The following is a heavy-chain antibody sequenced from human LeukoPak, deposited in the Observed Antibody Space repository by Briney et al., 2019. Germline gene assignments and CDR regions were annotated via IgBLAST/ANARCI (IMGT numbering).Heavy chain of an antibody. D-gene: IGHD2-2*01. CDR1: GFTFSSYS. CDR2: ISSSSSTI. Sequence: GGSLRLSCAASGFTFSSYSMNWVRQAPGKGLEWVSYISSSSSTIYYADSGKGRFTISRDNATNSLYLQMNSLRDEDTAVYYCARETAYCSSTSCPTYWYFDLWGRGTLVTVSS. J-gene: IGHJ2*01. V-gene: IGHV3-48*02. CDR3: ARETAYCSSTSCPTYWYFDL.